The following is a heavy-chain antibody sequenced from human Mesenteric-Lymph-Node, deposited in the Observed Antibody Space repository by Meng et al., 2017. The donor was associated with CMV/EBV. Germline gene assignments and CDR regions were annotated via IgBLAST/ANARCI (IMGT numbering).Heavy chain of an antibody. CDR1: GYTFTGYY. J-gene: IGHJ4*02. V-gene: IGHV1-2*02. D-gene: IGHD3-10*01. CDR3: ARNYYGNADYYYDY. Sequence: ASVKVSCKASGYTFTGYYMHWVRQAPGQGLEWMGWINPNSGGTNYAQKFQGRVTMTRDTSISTTYMELSRLRSDDTAVFFCARNYYGNADYYYDYWGQGTLVTVSS. CDR2: INPNSGGT.